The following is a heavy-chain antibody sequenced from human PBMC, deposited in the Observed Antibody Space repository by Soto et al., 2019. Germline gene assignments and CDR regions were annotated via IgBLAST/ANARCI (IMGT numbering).Heavy chain of an antibody. J-gene: IGHJ6*04. V-gene: IGHV3-48*04. Sequence: GGTLRLSGAASGFSFSSYSMNWVRKAPGKGLEWVSYISSSSSTIYYVDSVKGRFTISRDNAKNSLYLQMNSLRAEDTTVYYCPRGSIAAAGPALDVWGKGSTVTVSS. CDR2: ISSSSSTI. CDR1: GFSFSSYS. CDR3: PRGSIAAAGPALDV. D-gene: IGHD6-13*01.